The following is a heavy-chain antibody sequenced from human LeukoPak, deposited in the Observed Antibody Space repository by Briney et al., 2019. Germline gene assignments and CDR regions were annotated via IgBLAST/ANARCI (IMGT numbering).Heavy chain of an antibody. CDR3: ARVTIFGVVHYYMDV. CDR2: INSDGSST. J-gene: IGHJ6*03. CDR1: GFTFSSYW. V-gene: IGHV3-74*01. D-gene: IGHD3-3*01. Sequence: QPGGSLRLSCAASGFTFSSYWMHWVRQAPGKGLVWVSRINSDGSSTSYADSVKGRFTISRDNAKNTLYLQMNSLRAEDTAVYYCARVTIFGVVHYYMDVWGKGTTVTVSS.